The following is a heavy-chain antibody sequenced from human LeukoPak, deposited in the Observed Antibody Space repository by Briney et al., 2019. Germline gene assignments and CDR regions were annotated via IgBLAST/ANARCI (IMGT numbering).Heavy chain of an antibody. CDR3: ARLLSLYYYGSGIDYFDY. Sequence: SETLSLTCAVYGGSFSGYYWSWIRQPPGKGLEWIWEINHSGNTNYNPSPKSRVTISVGTFKNQFSLKLSSVTAADTAVYYCARLLSLYYYGSGIDYFDYWGQGTLVSVSS. J-gene: IGHJ4*02. V-gene: IGHV4-34*01. D-gene: IGHD3-10*01. CDR1: GGSFSGYY. CDR2: INHSGNT.